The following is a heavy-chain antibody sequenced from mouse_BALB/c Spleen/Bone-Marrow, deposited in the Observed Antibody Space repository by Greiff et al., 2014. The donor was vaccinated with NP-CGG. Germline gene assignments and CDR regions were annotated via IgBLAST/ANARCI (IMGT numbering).Heavy chain of an antibody. Sequence: EVKLVESGGGLVKPGGSLKLSCAASGFTFSSYAMSWVRQTPEKRLEWVASISSGGSTYYPDSVKGRFTISRDNARNILYLQMSSLRSEDTATYYCAKRGAYGNFWFAYWGQGTLVTVSA. V-gene: IGHV5-6-5*01. D-gene: IGHD2-10*02. CDR3: AKRGAYGNFWFAY. J-gene: IGHJ3*01. CDR1: GFTFSSYA. CDR2: ISSGGST.